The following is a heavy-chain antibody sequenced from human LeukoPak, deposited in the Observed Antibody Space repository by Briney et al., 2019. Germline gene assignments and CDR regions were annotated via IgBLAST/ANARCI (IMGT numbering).Heavy chain of an antibody. V-gene: IGHV4-59*01. Sequence: KPSETLSLTCTVSGGSISSYYWSWLRQPPGKGREWIGYIYYSGSTNYTPSLKIRVTISVDTSKNQFSLKLSSVTAADTAVYYCARGSGWYESDYWGQGTLVTVSS. CDR2: IYYSGST. D-gene: IGHD6-19*01. J-gene: IGHJ4*02. CDR1: GGSISSYY. CDR3: ARGSGWYESDY.